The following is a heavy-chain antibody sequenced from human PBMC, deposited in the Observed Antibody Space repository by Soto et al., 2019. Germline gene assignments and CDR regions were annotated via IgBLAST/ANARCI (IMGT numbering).Heavy chain of an antibody. D-gene: IGHD6-13*01. V-gene: IGHV1-18*01. J-gene: IGHJ4*02. CDR3: ARDLAAAGPFDY. Sequence: QVQLVQSGAEVKKPGASVKVSCKASGYNFTSYGISWVRQAPGQGLEWMGWISAYNGNTNYAQKLQGRVTMTTDTATSIASMELRSLISDDTAVYYCARDLAAAGPFDYWGQGTLVTVSS. CDR2: ISAYNGNT. CDR1: GYNFTSYG.